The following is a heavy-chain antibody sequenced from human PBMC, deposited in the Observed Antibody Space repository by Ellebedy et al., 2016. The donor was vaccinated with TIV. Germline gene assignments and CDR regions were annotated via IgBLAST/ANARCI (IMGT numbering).Heavy chain of an antibody. V-gene: IGHV4-59*08. CDR3: ARASRTSCDYCSWFDP. CDR2: IYYSGST. D-gene: IGHD2-2*01. J-gene: IGHJ5*02. CDR1: GGSISSYY. Sequence: MPSETLSLTCTVSGGSISSYYWSWIRQPPGKGLEWIGYIYYSGSTNYNPSLKSRVTISVDTSKNQFSLKLSSVTAADTAVYYCARASRTSCDYCSWFDPWGQGTLVTVSS.